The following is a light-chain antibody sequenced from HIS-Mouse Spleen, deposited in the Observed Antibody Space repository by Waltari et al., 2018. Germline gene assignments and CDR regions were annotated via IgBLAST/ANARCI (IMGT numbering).Light chain of an antibody. Sequence: DIQMIQSLSSLSASVGERVTITCRASHGISSWLAWYQKKPGKAPKLLIYKACNLESGVPSRFSGSGSGTEVTLTISSLQPDELATDFCQQYNSYPSFGPGTKVDIK. CDR2: KAC. CDR3: QQYNSYPS. V-gene: IGKV1-5*03. CDR1: HGISSW. J-gene: IGKJ3*01.